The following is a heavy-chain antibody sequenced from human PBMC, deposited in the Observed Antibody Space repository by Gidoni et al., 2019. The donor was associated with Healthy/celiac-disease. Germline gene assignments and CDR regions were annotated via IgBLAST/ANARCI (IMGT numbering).Heavy chain of an antibody. CDR3: ARANYYGSGSYSDY. CDR1: GYTFTSYA. D-gene: IGHD3-10*01. V-gene: IGHV1-3*01. J-gene: IGHJ4*02. CDR2: INAGNGNT. Sequence: QVQLVQSGAEVKKPGASVKVSCQASGYTFTSYAMHWVRQAPGQRLEWMGWINAGNGNTKYSQKCQGRVTITRDTSASTAYMELSSLRSEDTAVYYCARANYYGSGSYSDYWGQGTLVTVSS.